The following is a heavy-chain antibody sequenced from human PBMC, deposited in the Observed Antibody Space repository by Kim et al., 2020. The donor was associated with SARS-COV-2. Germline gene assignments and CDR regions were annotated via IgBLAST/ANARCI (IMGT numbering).Heavy chain of an antibody. D-gene: IGHD3-16*01. V-gene: IGHV3-48*03. CDR2: ISSSGSTI. CDR3: ARDAVLGDPMGRGGYFHC. CDR1: GFTFSSYE. Sequence: GGSLRLSCAASGFTFSSYEMNWVRQAPGKGLEWVSYISSSGSTIYYADSVKGRFTISRDNAKNSLYLQMNSLRAEDTAVYYCARDAVLGDPMGRGGYFHCRGQGTLVTVSS. J-gene: IGHJ4*02.